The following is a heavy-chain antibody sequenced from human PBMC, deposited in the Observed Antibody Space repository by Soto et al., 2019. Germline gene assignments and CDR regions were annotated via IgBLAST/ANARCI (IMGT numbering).Heavy chain of an antibody. D-gene: IGHD2-21*02. V-gene: IGHV3-23*01. CDR1: GFTFSSYA. CDR3: AKDFLVNCGGDCYYYFDY. J-gene: IGHJ4*02. CDR2: ISGSGGST. Sequence: PGGSLRLSCAAPGFTFSSYAMSWVRQAPGKGLEWVSAISGSGGSTYYADSVKGRFTISRDNSKNTLYLQMNSLRAEDTAVYYCAKDFLVNCGGDCYYYFDYWGQGTLVTVSS.